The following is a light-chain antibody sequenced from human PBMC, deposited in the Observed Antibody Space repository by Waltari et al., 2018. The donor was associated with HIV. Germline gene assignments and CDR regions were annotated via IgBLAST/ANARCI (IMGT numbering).Light chain of an antibody. Sequence: EIVLTQSPGTLSLSPGERATLSCRASQSVSSNYLAWYQQKPGQAPRLLIYGGSSRATGIPDMFSGSGSGTDFTLTISRLEPEEFAVYYCQQYGNSRTFGQGTKVEIK. CDR2: GGS. CDR3: QQYGNSRT. J-gene: IGKJ1*01. V-gene: IGKV3-20*01. CDR1: QSVSSNY.